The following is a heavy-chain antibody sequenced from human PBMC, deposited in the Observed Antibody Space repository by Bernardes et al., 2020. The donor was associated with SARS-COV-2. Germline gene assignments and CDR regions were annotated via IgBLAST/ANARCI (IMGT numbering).Heavy chain of an antibody. CDR2: IYDSGST. V-gene: IGHV4-59*01. J-gene: IGHJ6*02. CDR1: GDSIRSSY. D-gene: IGHD3-10*01. CDR3: ARGVQGVIITSPYYYGMDV. Sequence: SETLSLTCTVSGDSIRSSYWSWIRQPPGQGLEWIGYIYDSGSTNYNPSLKSRVTISVDTSKNQFSLKVTSVNAADTAVYYCARGVQGVIITSPYYYGMDVWGQGTTVTGSS.